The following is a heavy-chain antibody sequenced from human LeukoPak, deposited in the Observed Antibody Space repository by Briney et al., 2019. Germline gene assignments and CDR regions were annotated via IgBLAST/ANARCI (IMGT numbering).Heavy chain of an antibody. CDR2: INQTGKT. CDR1: CASVSGFY. V-gene: IGHV4-34*01. CDR3: ARVSHDPQKYGYYMDV. J-gene: IGHJ6*03. D-gene: IGHD2-2*01. Sequence: SETLSLTGAVDCASVSGFYWAWIRQTPGKGREWIGDINQTGKTNYNPSLTDYNPPLQSRVTTSVDSSTNQFSLKVNSATAAATAVYYCARVSHDPQKYGYYMDVWGKGTTVTVSS.